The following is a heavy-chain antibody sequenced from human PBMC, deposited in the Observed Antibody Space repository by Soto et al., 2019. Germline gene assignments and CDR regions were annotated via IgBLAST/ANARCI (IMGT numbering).Heavy chain of an antibody. CDR3: AIVLNWNNVLGFDS. J-gene: IGHJ4*02. CDR2: VSTYSEHT. CDR1: GYIFNSVG. D-gene: IGHD1-20*01. V-gene: IGHV1-18*04. Sequence: QLVQSGEEVKKPGASVKVSCRASGYIFNSVGISWLRQVPGQGLEWMGWVSTYSEHTKSVQKFQDRVTLTADTSTSTVHMELRSLRYADTAVYYCAIVLNWNNVLGFDSWGQGTLVTVSS.